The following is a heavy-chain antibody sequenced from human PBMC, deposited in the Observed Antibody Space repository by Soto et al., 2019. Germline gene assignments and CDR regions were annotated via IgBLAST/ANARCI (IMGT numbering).Heavy chain of an antibody. Sequence: EVQLVESGGGLIQPGGSLRLSCAASGFTVSSNYMSWVRQAPGKGLEWVSVIYSGGSTYYADSVKGRFTISRDNSKNTLYLQMNSLRAEDTAVYYCASSIQLWFRAVDYWGQGTLVTVSS. CDR2: IYSGGST. V-gene: IGHV3-53*01. J-gene: IGHJ4*02. D-gene: IGHD5-18*01. CDR1: GFTVSSNY. CDR3: ASSIQLWFRAVDY.